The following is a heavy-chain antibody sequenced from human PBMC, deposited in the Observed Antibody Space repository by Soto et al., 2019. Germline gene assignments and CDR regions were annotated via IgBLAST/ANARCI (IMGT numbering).Heavy chain of an antibody. D-gene: IGHD3-10*01. J-gene: IGHJ6*02. CDR3: ARFGSAPYYYYGVDV. CDR1: GYIFTNYD. CDR2: VSGYTGNT. V-gene: IGHV1-18*01. Sequence: QVQLVQSETEVKKPGASVKVSCKASGYIFTNYDITWVRQAPGQGLAWMGWVSGYTGNTKYAQKFQDRVTMTTDTSTSTVYMELRSLRSDDTAVYYCARFGSAPYYYYGVDVWGQGTTVIVSS.